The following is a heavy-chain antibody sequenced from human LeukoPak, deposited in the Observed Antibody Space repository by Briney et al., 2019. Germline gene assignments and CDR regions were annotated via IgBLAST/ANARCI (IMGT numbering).Heavy chain of an antibody. CDR3: ARARPARQYSGYPYYYYMDV. Sequence: GASVKVSCKASGGTFSSYAISWVRQAPGQGLECMGGIIPIFGTANYAQKFQGRVTITADESTSTAYMELSSLRSEDTAVYYCARARPARQYSGYPYYYYMDVWGKGTTVTVSS. J-gene: IGHJ6*03. V-gene: IGHV1-69*13. CDR2: IIPIFGTA. CDR1: GGTFSSYA. D-gene: IGHD5-12*01.